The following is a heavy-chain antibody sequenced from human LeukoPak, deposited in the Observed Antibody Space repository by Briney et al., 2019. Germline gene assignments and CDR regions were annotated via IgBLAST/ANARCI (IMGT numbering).Heavy chain of an antibody. J-gene: IGHJ4*02. Sequence: SETLSLTCAVYGGSFSGYYWSWIRQPPGKGLEWIGEINHSGSTNYNPSLKSRVTISVDTSKNQLSLKLSSVTAADTAVYYCAREYYYDSSGYPDYWGQGTLVTVSS. V-gene: IGHV4-34*01. D-gene: IGHD3-22*01. CDR3: AREYYYDSSGYPDY. CDR1: GGSFSGYY. CDR2: INHSGST.